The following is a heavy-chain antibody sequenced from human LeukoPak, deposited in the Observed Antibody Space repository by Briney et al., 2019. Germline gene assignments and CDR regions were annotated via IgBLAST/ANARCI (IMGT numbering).Heavy chain of an antibody. CDR1: GFTFSSYG. D-gene: IGHD3-22*01. V-gene: IGHV3-30*03. J-gene: IGHJ4*02. Sequence: GSLRLSCAASGFTFSSYGMHWVRQAPGKGLEWVAVISYDGSNKYYADSVKGRFTISRDNSKNTLYLQMNSLRAEDTAVYYCARGRYYDSSGQMVDYWGQGTLVTVSS. CDR2: ISYDGSNK. CDR3: ARGRYYDSSGQMVDY.